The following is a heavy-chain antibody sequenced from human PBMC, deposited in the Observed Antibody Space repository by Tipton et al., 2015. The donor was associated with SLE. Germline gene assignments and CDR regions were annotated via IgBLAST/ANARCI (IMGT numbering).Heavy chain of an antibody. D-gene: IGHD3/OR15-3a*01. CDR2: IYYTGST. Sequence: TLSLTCSVSGGSISTSSYYWAWIRQPPGKGLEWIGSIYYTGSTYYNPSLNSRVTISADRSKNQFSLQLNSVTPEDTAVYYCARGGLGYYYYGMDVWGQGTTVTVSS. V-gene: IGHV4-39*07. CDR3: ARGGLGYYYYGMDV. J-gene: IGHJ6*02. CDR1: GGSISTSSYY.